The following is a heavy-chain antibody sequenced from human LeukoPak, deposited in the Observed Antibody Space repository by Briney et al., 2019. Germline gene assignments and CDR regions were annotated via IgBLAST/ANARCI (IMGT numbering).Heavy chain of an antibody. CDR3: ASLMVRGVLYYFDY. Sequence: SQTLSLTCTVSGGSISSGGYYWRWIRQHPGKGLEWIEYIYYSGSTYYNPSLKSRVTTSVDTSKNQFSLKLSSVTAADTAVYYCASLMVRGVLYYFDYWGQGTLVTVSS. CDR2: IYYSGST. D-gene: IGHD3-10*01. V-gene: IGHV4-31*03. J-gene: IGHJ4*02. CDR1: GGSISSGGYY.